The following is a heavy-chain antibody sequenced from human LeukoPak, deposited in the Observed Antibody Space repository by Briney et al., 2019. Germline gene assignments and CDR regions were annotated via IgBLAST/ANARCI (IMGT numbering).Heavy chain of an antibody. D-gene: IGHD6-6*01. CDR2: ISASGTTI. Sequence: GGSLRLSCAASGFSFSSYEMNWVRQAPGKGLEWVSYISASGTTIYYADSVKGRFTISRDNAEKSLYLQMNSLRAEDTAVYYCAKDVNIAARPCFHYWGQGTLVTVSS. CDR3: AKDVNIAARPCFHY. CDR1: GFSFSSYE. J-gene: IGHJ4*02. V-gene: IGHV3-48*03.